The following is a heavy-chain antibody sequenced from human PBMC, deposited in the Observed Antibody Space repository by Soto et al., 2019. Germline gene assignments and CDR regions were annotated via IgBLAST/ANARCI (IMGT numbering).Heavy chain of an antibody. CDR2: IKQDGSEK. D-gene: IGHD2-15*01. J-gene: IGHJ3*02. Sequence: GGSLRLSCAASGFTFSSYWMSWVRQAPGKGLEWVANIKQDGSEKYYVDSVKGRFTISRDNAKNSLYLQMNSLRAEDTAVYYCARAKPAYLGYGSGGSCYTPAFDIWGQGTRVNGSS. CDR1: GFTFSSYW. V-gene: IGHV3-7*01. CDR3: ARAKPAYLGYGSGGSCYTPAFDI.